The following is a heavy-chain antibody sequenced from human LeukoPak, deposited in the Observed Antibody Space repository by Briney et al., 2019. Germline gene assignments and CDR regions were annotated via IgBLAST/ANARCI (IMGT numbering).Heavy chain of an antibody. J-gene: IGHJ3*02. CDR2: IYTSGST. V-gene: IGHV4-61*02. CDR1: GGSISSGSYY. Sequence: SQTLSLTCTVSGGSISSGSYYWSWIRQPAGKGLEWIGRIYTSGSTNYNPSLKSRVTISVDTSKYQFSLKLSSVTAADTAVYYCARAYYDFWSGHDAFDIWGQGTMVTVSS. D-gene: IGHD3-3*01. CDR3: ARAYYDFWSGHDAFDI.